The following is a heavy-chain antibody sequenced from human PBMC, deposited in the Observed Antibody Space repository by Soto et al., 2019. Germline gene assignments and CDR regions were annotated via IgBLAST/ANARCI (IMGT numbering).Heavy chain of an antibody. V-gene: IGHV1-24*01. Sequence: XSVKVSCKVSGYTLTELSMHWVRQAPGKGLEWMGGFDPEDGETIYAQKFQGRVTMTEDTSTDTAYMELSSLRSEDTAVYYCATKDYYDSSGYYYLGAFDVWGQGTMGTVS. J-gene: IGHJ3*01. D-gene: IGHD3-22*01. CDR3: ATKDYYDSSGYYYLGAFDV. CDR1: GYTLTELS. CDR2: FDPEDGET.